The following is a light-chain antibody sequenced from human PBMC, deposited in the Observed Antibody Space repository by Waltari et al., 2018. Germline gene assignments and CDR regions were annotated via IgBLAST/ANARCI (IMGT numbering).Light chain of an antibody. CDR1: SSDVGGYDY. CDR2: DVT. J-gene: IGLJ2*01. CDR3: SSFTSSSTLV. Sequence: QSALTQPASVSGSPGQSITISCIGTSSDVGGYDYVSWYQQHPGKPPKLIIYDVTTRPSGVSDRFSGSKSGNAAALTISGLQAEDEADYYCSSFTSSSTLVFGGGTELTVL. V-gene: IGLV2-14*03.